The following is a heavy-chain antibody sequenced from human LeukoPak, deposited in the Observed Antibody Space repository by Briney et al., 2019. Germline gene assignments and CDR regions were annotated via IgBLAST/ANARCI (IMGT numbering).Heavy chain of an antibody. V-gene: IGHV4-59*01. CDR3: ARGGSYYEPFDY. Sequence: PSESLSLTCPVSGGSISSYYWSWIRQPPGKGLEWIGYIYYSVSTNYNPSLKGRVTISVDTSKNQFSLKLSSVTAADTAVYYCARGGSYYEPFDYWGQGTLVTVSS. CDR1: GGSISSYY. J-gene: IGHJ4*02. D-gene: IGHD1-26*01. CDR2: IYYSVST.